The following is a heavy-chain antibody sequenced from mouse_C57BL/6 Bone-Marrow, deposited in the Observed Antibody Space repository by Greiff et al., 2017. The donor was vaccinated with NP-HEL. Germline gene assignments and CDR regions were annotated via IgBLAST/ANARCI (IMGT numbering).Heavy chain of an antibody. Sequence: EVKLMESEGGLVQPGSSVKLSCTASGFTFSDYYMAWVRQVPEKGLEWVANINYDGSSTYYLDSFKSRFIISRDNAKNILYLQMSSLKSEDTATYYCARDIYYSNLYWYFDVWGTGTTVTVSS. CDR3: ARDIYYSNLYWYFDV. CDR1: GFTFSDYY. CDR2: INYDGSST. J-gene: IGHJ1*03. D-gene: IGHD2-5*01. V-gene: IGHV5-16*01.